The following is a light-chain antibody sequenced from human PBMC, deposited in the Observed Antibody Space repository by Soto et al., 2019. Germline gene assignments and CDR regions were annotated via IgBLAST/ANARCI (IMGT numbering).Light chain of an antibody. CDR2: DVS. V-gene: IGLV2-8*01. J-gene: IGLJ2*01. CDR3: SSYAASNTFA. Sequence: QSALTQPPSASGSPGQSVAISCTGTTSDVGGYNYVSWYQQHPGKAPKLIIYDVSKRPSGVPDRFSGSKSGNTASLTVSGLQAEDEADYYCSSYAASNTFAFGGGTKLTVL. CDR1: TSDVGGYNY.